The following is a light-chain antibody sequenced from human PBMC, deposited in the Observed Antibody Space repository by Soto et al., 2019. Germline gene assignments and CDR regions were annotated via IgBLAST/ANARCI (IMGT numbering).Light chain of an antibody. Sequence: EIVMTQSPATLSASPGDRATLSCRASQSVSSNLAWYQQKPGQAPWLLIFAASTMATGVPARFSGSGSGTDFSLTITSLQSEDFAVYNCHQYDIWPLTWTFAQGTKGETK. CDR3: HQYDIWPLTWT. J-gene: IGKJ1*01. CDR1: QSVSSN. V-gene: IGKV3-15*01. CDR2: AAS.